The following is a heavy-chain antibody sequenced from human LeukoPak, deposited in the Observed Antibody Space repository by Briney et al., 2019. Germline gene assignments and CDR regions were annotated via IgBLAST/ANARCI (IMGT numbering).Heavy chain of an antibody. J-gene: IGHJ4*02. D-gene: IGHD5-18*01. CDR2: INSSGGST. V-gene: IGHV1-46*01. CDR3: ARPTRGYSYGYDFDY. CDR1: GYTFTSYY. Sequence: ASVKVSCKASGYTFTSYYMHWVRQAPGQGLEWMGIINSSGGSTSYAQKFQGRVTMTRDTSTSTVYMELSSLRSEDTAVYYCARPTRGYSYGYDFDYWGQGTLVTVSS.